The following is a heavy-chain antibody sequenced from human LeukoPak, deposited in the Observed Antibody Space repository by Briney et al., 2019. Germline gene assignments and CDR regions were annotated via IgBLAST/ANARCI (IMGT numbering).Heavy chain of an antibody. CDR1: GFTFSSYA. J-gene: IGHJ6*02. CDR2: ISGSGGST. CDR3: AIAKTHNYYYYGMDV. V-gene: IGHV3-23*01. Sequence: GGSLRLSCAASGFTFSSYAMSWVRQDSRKGLEWVSLISGSGGSTHYADSAKGRFTISRDNSKNTLYLQINSLRAEDTAIYYCAIAKTHNYYYYGMDVWGQGTTVTVSS. D-gene: IGHD4-23*01.